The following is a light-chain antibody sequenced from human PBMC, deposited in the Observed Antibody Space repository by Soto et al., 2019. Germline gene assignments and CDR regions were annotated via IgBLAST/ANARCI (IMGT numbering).Light chain of an antibody. CDR3: QSDDSSLSGSV. CDR1: RSNIGAGYH. CDR2: GNS. J-gene: IGLJ3*02. V-gene: IGLV1-40*01. Sequence: QSVLTQPPSVSGAPGQRVTISCTGSRSNIGAGYHVHWYQQLPGTAPKLLIYGNSNRPSGVPDRFSGSKSGTSASLAITGLQAEDEADYYCQSDDSSLSGSVFGGGTKLTVL.